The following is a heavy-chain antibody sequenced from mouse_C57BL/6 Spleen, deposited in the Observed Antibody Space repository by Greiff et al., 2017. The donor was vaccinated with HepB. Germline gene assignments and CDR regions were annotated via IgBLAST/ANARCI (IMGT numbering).Heavy chain of an antibody. D-gene: IGHD2-1*01. CDR2: IYPGNSDT. V-gene: IGHV1-5*01. CDR1: GYTFTSYW. Sequence: EVHLVESGTVLARPGASVKMSCKTSGYTFTSYWMHWVKQRPGQGLEWIGAIYPGNSDTSYNQKVKGKARLTAVTSASTAYMELSSLTNEDSAVYYCTKYGNYVAMDYWGQGTSVTVSS. J-gene: IGHJ4*01. CDR3: TKYGNYVAMDY.